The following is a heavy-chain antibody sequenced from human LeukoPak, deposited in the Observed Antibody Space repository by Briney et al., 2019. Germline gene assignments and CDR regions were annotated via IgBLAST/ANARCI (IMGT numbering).Heavy chain of an antibody. D-gene: IGHD3-22*01. Sequence: SETLSLTCAVYGGSFSGYYWSWIRQPPGKGLEWIGEINHSGSTNYNPSLKSRVTISVDTSKSQFSQKLSSVTAVYTAVYYCARQASDYDSSGYYYFDFWGQGTLVTVSS. V-gene: IGHV4-34*01. CDR3: ARQASDYDSSGYYYFDF. CDR1: GGSFSGYY. J-gene: IGHJ4*02. CDR2: INHSGST.